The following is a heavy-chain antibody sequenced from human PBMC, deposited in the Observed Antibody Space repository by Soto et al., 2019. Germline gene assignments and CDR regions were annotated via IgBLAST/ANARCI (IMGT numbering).Heavy chain of an antibody. CDR3: ARDYGGDYYDSSGYYSPRRYYFDY. J-gene: IGHJ4*02. Sequence: QVQLVQSGAEVKKPGSSVKVSCKASGGTFSSYTISWVRQAPGQGLEWMGRIIPILGIANYAQKFQGRVSMSEGKSTSKAYMELSSLRSEDTAVYYCARDYGGDYYDSSGYYSPRRYYFDYWGQGTLVTVSS. V-gene: IGHV1-69*08. CDR2: IIPILGIA. D-gene: IGHD3-22*01. CDR1: GGTFSSYT.